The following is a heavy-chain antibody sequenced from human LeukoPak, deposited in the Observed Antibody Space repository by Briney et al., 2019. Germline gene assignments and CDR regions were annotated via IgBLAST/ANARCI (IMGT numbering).Heavy chain of an antibody. V-gene: IGHV4-39*07. J-gene: IGHJ4*02. CDR3: ARNDHVSYGSGTAFDY. CDR2: IYYSGST. CDR1: GGSISSSSYY. Sequence: SETLSLTCTVSGGSISSSSYYWGWIRQPPGKGLEWIGSIYYSGSTYYNPSLKSRVTISVDTSKNQFSLKLSSVTAADTAVYYCARNDHVSYGSGTAFDYWGQGTLVTVSS. D-gene: IGHD3-10*01.